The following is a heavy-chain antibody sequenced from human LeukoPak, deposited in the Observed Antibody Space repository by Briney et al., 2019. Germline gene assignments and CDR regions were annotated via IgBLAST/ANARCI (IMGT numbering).Heavy chain of an antibody. Sequence: GESLKISCQGSGYSFTSDWIGWVRQMPGKGLEWMGVIYPGDSDTKYSPSFQGQVTFSADKSISTAYLQWSSLKASDTAMYYCARDRAVAGYPTRSPFDYWGQGTLVTVSS. J-gene: IGHJ4*02. CDR2: IYPGDSDT. CDR3: ARDRAVAGYPTRSPFDY. D-gene: IGHD6-19*01. CDR1: GYSFTSDW. V-gene: IGHV5-51*01.